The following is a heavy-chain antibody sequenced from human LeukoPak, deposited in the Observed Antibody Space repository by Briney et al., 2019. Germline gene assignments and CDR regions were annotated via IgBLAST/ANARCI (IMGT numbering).Heavy chain of an antibody. Sequence: GGSLRLSCAASGFTFGTYAMSGVRQAPGKGLEWVSTISGSGAGTYYADSVKGRFTISRANSKNTLYLQMNSLRAEDTAVYYCAKEQNSKGFFDYWGQGTLVTVSS. CDR2: ISGSGAGT. J-gene: IGHJ4*02. CDR3: AKEQNSKGFFDY. D-gene: IGHD4-23*01. V-gene: IGHV3-23*01. CDR1: GFTFGTYA.